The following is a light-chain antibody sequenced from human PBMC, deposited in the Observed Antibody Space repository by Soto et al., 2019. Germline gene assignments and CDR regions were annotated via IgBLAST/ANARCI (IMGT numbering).Light chain of an antibody. CDR1: SSDVGGYNY. CDR3: SSYTNRGTLDI. Sequence: QSALTQPASVSGSPGQSITISCTGTSSDVGGYNYVSWYQQHPGKAPKLMIYDVSDRPSGVSNRFSGSRSGNTASLTISGLQPEDEADYYCSSYTNRGTLDIFGTGTKVTVL. V-gene: IGLV2-14*01. J-gene: IGLJ1*01. CDR2: DVS.